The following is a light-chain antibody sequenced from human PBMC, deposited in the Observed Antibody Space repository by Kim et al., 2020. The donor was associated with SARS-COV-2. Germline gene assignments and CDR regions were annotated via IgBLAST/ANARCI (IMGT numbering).Light chain of an antibody. CDR2: DAS. CDR1: QSISTY. J-gene: IGKJ4*01. CDR3: QQRDYWPLT. V-gene: IGKV3-11*01. Sequence: SLSPGERATLSGRARQSISTYLAWYQQKLGQAPRLLIYDASKRDTGIPARFSGSGSGTDFTLNISSLEPEDFAVYYCQQRDYWPLTFGGGTKLEI.